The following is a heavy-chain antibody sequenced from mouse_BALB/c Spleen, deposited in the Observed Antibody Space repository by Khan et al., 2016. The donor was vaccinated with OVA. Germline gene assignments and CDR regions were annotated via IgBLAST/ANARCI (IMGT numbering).Heavy chain of an antibody. CDR2: INPHIGET. J-gene: IGHJ2*01. D-gene: IGHD1-1*01. Sequence: EVQLQQSGPELVRPGASVKISCKASGYSFTGYFINWVMQSHGKSLEWIGRINPHIGETFYNQRFKDKATLTVDESSSTAHMELRSLASEDSAVYYCTRIYRSDFDYWGQGTTLTVSS. CDR1: GYSFTGYF. CDR3: TRIYRSDFDY. V-gene: IGHV1-20*02.